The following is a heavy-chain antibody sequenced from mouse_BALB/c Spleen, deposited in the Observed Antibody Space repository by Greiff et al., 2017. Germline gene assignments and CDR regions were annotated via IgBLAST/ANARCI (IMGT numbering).Heavy chain of an antibody. D-gene: IGHD2-3*01. V-gene: IGHV5-17*02. Sequence: EVKLVESGGGLVQPGGSRKLSCAASGFTFSSFGMHWVRQAPEKGLEWVAYISSGSSTIYYADTVKGRFTISRDNPKNTLFLQMTSLRSEDTAMYYCARFDGYGSWFAYWGQGTLVTVSA. CDR1: GFTFSSFG. CDR3: ARFDGYGSWFAY. CDR2: ISSGSSTI. J-gene: IGHJ3*01.